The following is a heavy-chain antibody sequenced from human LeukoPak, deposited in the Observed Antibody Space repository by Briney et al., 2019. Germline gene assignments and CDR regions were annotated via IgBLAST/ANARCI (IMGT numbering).Heavy chain of an antibody. D-gene: IGHD3-22*01. J-gene: IGHJ4*02. CDR1: GHSITRHYS. Sequence: PSETLSLTCTVSGHSITRHYSWAWVRQPPGKGLEWIGSLYNSGSTYYSPSLKSRASLSVDTSKNELSLQLSSVTAADTAVYFCARGVGYDDTLGSYYGFFDYWGQGTLVAVSS. V-gene: IGHV4-38-2*02. CDR2: LYNSGST. CDR3: ARGVGYDDTLGSYYGFFDY.